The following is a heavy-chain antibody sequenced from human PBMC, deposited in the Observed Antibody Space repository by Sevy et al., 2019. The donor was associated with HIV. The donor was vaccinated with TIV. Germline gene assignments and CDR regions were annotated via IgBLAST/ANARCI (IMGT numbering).Heavy chain of an antibody. CDR3: ARAIGTQVAGLYYFDY. CDR1: GYSISSDYY. D-gene: IGHD6-19*01. Sequence: SETLSLTCAVSGYSISSDYYWGWIRQPPGKGLEWIGSIYHSGYSYYNPSLKSRVTISVDTSKNQFSLKLSSVTAADTAVYYCARAIGTQVAGLYYFDYWCQGTLVTVSS. J-gene: IGHJ4*02. CDR2: IYHSGYS. V-gene: IGHV4-38-2*01.